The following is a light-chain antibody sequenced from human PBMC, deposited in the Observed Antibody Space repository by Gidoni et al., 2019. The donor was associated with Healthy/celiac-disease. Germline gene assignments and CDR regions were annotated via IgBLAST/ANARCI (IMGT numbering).Light chain of an antibody. CDR2: AAS. CDR3: QQRSNWPPTWT. Sequence: DIVLTQSPATLSLSPGERATLSCRASQSVSSYLAWYQQKPGQAPRLLIYAASNRPTGIPARFSGSGSGTDFTLTISSLEPEDFAVYYCQQRSNWPPTWTFGQGTKVEIK. V-gene: IGKV3-11*01. CDR1: QSVSSY. J-gene: IGKJ1*01.